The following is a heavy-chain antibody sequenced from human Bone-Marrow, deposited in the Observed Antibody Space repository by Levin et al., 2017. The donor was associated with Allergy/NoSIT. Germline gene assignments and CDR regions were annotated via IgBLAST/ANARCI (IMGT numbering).Heavy chain of an antibody. CDR3: ARHVYGDYIYFDF. D-gene: IGHD4-17*01. CDR2: IITDNENA. J-gene: IGHJ4*02. Sequence: QGLXWMGWIITDNENANYAQRLQGRVIMTTDTSTNTAYLEILNLRPDDTAVYYCARHVYGDYIYFDFWGQGTLVTVSS. V-gene: IGHV1-18*01.